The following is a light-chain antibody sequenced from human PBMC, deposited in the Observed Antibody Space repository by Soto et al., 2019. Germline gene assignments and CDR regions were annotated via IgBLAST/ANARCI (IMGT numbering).Light chain of an antibody. J-gene: IGLJ1*01. CDR1: TSDVGGYNL. V-gene: IGLV2-23*01. CDR3: CSYASSSSYV. Sequence: QSALTQPASVSGSPGQSITISCSGTTSDVGGYNLVSWYQQHPAKSPKLLIYEGTQRPSGVSSRFSGSKSGNTASLTISGLQAEDEADYYCCSYASSSSYVFGTGTKVTVL. CDR2: EGT.